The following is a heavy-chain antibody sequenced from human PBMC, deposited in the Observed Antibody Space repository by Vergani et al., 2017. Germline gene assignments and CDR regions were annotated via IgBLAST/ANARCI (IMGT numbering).Heavy chain of an antibody. CDR2: FDPEDGET. D-gene: IGHD6-13*01. CDR3: ARVSSGGQQLVPSYWYFDL. Sequence: QVQLVQSGAEVKKPGASVKVSCKVSGYTLTELSMHWVRQAPGKGLEWMGGFDPEDGETIYAQKFQGRVTMTEDTSTDTAYMELSSLRSEDTAVYYCARVSSGGQQLVPSYWYFDLWGRGTLVTVSS. J-gene: IGHJ2*01. CDR1: GYTLTELS. V-gene: IGHV1-24*01.